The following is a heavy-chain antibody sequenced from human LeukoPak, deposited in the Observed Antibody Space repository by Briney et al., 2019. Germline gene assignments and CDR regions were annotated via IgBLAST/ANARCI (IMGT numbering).Heavy chain of an antibody. D-gene: IGHD5-24*01. Sequence: PGGSLRLSCAASGFTFSSYAMSWVRQAPGKGLEWVSTISGSGDSTYYADSVNGRFTISRDNSRNTLYLQVNSLRGEDTAVYYCAKDQPADGYNSIWGQGTLVTVSS. J-gene: IGHJ4*02. CDR2: ISGSGDST. CDR3: AKDQPADGYNSI. CDR1: GFTFSSYA. V-gene: IGHV3-23*01.